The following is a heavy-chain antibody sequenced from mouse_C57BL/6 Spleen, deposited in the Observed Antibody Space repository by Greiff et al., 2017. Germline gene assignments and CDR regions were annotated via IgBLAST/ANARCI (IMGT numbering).Heavy chain of an antibody. D-gene: IGHD2-4*01. CDR1: GYAFSSSW. CDR3: AGYDYGPFAY. V-gene: IGHV1-82*01. Sequence: QVQLQQSGPELVKPGASVKISCKASGYAFSSSWMNWVKQRPGKGLEWIGRIYPGDGDTNYNGKFKGKATLTADKSSSTAYMQRSSLTSEDSAVYFCAGYDYGPFAYWGQGTLVTVSA. J-gene: IGHJ3*01. CDR2: IYPGDGDT.